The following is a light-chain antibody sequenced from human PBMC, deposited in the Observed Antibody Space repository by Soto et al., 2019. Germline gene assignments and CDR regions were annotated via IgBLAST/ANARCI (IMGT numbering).Light chain of an antibody. CDR3: PKYNSASWT. CDR2: AAS. V-gene: IGKV1-27*01. Sequence: DIQMTQSPSSLSASVGDRVTITCRASQGISNYLAWYQQKPGNVPKLLIYAASTLPSGVPSRFSGSGSGAAFTLTTSSLQPEDVATYYCPKYNSASWTFGQGTKVEIK. J-gene: IGKJ1*01. CDR1: QGISNY.